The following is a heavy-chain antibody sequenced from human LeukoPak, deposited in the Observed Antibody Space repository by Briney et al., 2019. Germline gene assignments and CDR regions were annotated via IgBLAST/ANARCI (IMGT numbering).Heavy chain of an antibody. CDR2: IYKSGST. CDR1: GGSISSYY. V-gene: IGHV4-59*08. CDR3: ARLSTGPYGLGAFDI. Sequence: SETLSLTCTVSGGSISSYYWSWIRQPPGKGLEWIGNIYKSGSTNYNPSLKSRVTMSVDTSKNQFFLRLNSVTAADTAVYYCARLSTGPYGLGAFDIWGQGTMVTVSS. J-gene: IGHJ3*02. D-gene: IGHD1-1*01.